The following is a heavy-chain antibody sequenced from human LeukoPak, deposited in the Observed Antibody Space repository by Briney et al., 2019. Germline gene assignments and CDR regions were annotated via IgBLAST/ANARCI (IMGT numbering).Heavy chain of an antibody. CDR3: ARELYKGGDY. Sequence: GGSLRLSCAASGFTFSNYWMTWVRQAPGQGLEWVANIKEEGSVNYYVDSVKGRFTVSRDNAKNALYLQMNSLRADDTAIYYCARELYKGGDYWGQGTLVTVSS. J-gene: IGHJ4*02. V-gene: IGHV3-7*01. CDR2: IKEEGSVN. CDR1: GFTFSNYW. D-gene: IGHD1-1*01.